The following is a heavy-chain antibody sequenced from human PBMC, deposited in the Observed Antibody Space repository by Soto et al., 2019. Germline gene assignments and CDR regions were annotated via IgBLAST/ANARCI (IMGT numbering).Heavy chain of an antibody. D-gene: IGHD3-22*01. CDR2: ISAYNGNT. CDR1: GYTFTSYG. J-gene: IGHJ5*02. Sequence: ASVKVSCKASGYTFTSYGISWVRQAPGQGLEWMGWISAYNGNTNYAQKLQGRVTMTTDTSTSTAYMELRSLRSDDTAVYYCPRAPGYYDTPNWFEPWGQGTLVTVSS. CDR3: PRAPGYYDTPNWFEP. V-gene: IGHV1-18*01.